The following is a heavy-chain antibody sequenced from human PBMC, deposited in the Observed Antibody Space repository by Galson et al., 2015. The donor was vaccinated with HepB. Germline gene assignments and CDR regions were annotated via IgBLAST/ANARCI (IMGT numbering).Heavy chain of an antibody. CDR3: ARGGIAVAGLYSYYGMDV. CDR2: INAGNGNT. D-gene: IGHD6-19*01. CDR1: GYTFTSYA. Sequence: SVKVSCKASGYTFTSYAMHWVRQAPGQRLEWMGWINAGNGNTKYSQKFQGRVTITRDTSASTAYMELSSLRSEDTAVYYCARGGIAVAGLYSYYGMDVWGQGTTVTVSS. J-gene: IGHJ6*02. V-gene: IGHV1-3*01.